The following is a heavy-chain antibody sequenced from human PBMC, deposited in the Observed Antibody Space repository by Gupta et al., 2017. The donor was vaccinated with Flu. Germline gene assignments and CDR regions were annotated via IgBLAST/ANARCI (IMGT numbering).Heavy chain of an antibody. D-gene: IGHD6-13*01. CDR3: ARRSIAAALNYYYYYMDV. J-gene: IGHJ6*03. CDR1: GYTFTGYY. V-gene: IGHV1-2*06. Sequence: QVQLVQSGAEVKKPGASVKVSCKASGYTFTGYYMHWVRQAPGQGLEWMGRINPNSGGTNYAQKFQGRVTMTRDTSISTAYMELSRLRSDDTAVYYCARRSIAAALNYYYYYMDVWGKGTTVTVSS. CDR2: INPNSGGT.